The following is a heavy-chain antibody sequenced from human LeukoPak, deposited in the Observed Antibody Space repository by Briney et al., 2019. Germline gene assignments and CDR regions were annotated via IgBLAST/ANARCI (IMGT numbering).Heavy chain of an antibody. D-gene: IGHD3-22*01. CDR1: GFTLSSYC. CDR3: AKVMFYYYDSSGLYFDY. CDR2: ISYDGTYK. J-gene: IGHJ4*02. V-gene: IGHV3-30*18. Sequence: GGSLRLSCAASGFTLSSYCMHWVRQAPGEGLEWVAVISYDGTYKYYADSVKGRFTVSRDNSKNTLYLQMTSLRAEDTAVNYCAKVMFYYYDSSGLYFDYWGQGTLVTVSS.